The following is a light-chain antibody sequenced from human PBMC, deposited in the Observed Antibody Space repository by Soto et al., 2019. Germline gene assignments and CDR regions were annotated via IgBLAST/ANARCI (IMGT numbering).Light chain of an antibody. V-gene: IGLV4-69*01. CDR1: SGHSNYA. CDR3: QTWGTGIRV. Sequence: QLVLTQSPSASASLGASVKLTCTLSSGHSNYAIAWHQQQPEKGPRYLMKVNSDGSHRKGDGIPDRFSGSSSGAQRYLTISRLPSEDEADYYCQTWGTGIRVFGTGTKVTVL. CDR2: VNSDGSH. J-gene: IGLJ1*01.